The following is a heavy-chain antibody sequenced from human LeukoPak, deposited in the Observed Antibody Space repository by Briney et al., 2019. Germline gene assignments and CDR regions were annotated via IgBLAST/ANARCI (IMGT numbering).Heavy chain of an antibody. CDR1: GDSASSNSSA. V-gene: IGHV6-1*01. J-gene: IGHJ3*01. CDR3: ARGGQGDGYSADEAFDF. D-gene: IGHD5-24*01. CDR2: TYYRSKWYN. Sequence: SQTLSLTCAISGDSASSNSSACNWIRQSPSRGLEWLGRTYYRSKWYNDYAVSVKSRITINPDTSKNQFSLQLTSVTPEDTAVYYCARGGQGDGYSADEAFDFWGQGTMVTVSS.